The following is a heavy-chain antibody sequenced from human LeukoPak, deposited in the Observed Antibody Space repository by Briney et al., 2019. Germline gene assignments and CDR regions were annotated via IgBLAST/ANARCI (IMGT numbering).Heavy chain of an antibody. CDR3: AKALNFDWLYDDY. D-gene: IGHD3-9*01. Sequence: GGSLRFSCSASGFAFSRYTMNWIRQSPVKGLEWVSAISGSGGSTYYADSVKGRFTISRDNSKNTLYLQMNSLRAEDTAVYYCAKALNFDWLYDDYWGQGTLVTVSS. CDR1: GFAFSRYT. J-gene: IGHJ4*02. CDR2: ISGSGGST. V-gene: IGHV3-23*01.